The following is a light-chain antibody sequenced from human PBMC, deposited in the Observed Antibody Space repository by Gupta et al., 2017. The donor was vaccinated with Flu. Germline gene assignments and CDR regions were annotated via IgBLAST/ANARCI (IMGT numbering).Light chain of an antibody. CDR1: SSDSVGDSY. CDR2: DVS. V-gene: IGLV2-11*02. CDR3: CSYAGSYRYV. J-gene: IGLJ1*01. Sequence: SSDSVGDSYVFCYQQHPPEAPQHMIYDVSKRPSGGPARLSGAKYGNTAALTNSARQAEDEDDDYCCSYAGSYRYVFGTGTKVTVL.